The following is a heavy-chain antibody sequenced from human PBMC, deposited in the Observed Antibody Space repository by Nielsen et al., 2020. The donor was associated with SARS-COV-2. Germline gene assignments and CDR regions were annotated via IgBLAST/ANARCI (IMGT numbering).Heavy chain of an antibody. D-gene: IGHD1-26*01. CDR1: GFTFSSYG. J-gene: IGHJ4*02. CDR3: AKDVRLKWELQLFDY. CDR2: ISYDGSNK. V-gene: IGHV3-30*18. Sequence: GESLKISCAASGFTFSSYGMHWVRQAPGKGLGWVAVISYDGSNKYYADSVKGRFTISRDNSKNTLYLQMNSLRAEDTAVYYCAKDVRLKWELQLFDYWGQGTLVTVSS.